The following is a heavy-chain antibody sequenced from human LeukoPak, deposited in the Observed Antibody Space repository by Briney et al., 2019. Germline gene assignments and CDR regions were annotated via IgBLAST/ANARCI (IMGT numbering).Heavy chain of an antibody. CDR1: GYTFTGYY. Sequence: ASVKVSCKASGYTFTGYYMHWMRQAPGQGLEWMGWINPNSGGTNYAQKFQGRVTMTRDTSISTAYMELSRLRSDDTAVYYCARGVFGYCSSTSCYAFDIWGQGTMVTVSS. CDR2: INPNSGGT. D-gene: IGHD2-2*03. J-gene: IGHJ3*02. V-gene: IGHV1-2*02. CDR3: ARGVFGYCSSTSCYAFDI.